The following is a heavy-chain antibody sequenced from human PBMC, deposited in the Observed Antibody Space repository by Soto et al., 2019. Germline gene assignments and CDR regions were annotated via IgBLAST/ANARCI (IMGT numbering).Heavy chain of an antibody. CDR3: AGGYSYGYSGLDY. J-gene: IGHJ4*02. D-gene: IGHD5-18*01. CDR1: GFTFSSYA. Sequence: LRLSCAASGFTFSSYAMHWVRQAPGKGLEWVAVISYDGSNKYYADSVKGRFTISRDNSKNTLYLQMNSLRAEDTAVYYCAGGYSYGYSGLDYWGQGTLVTVSS. V-gene: IGHV3-30-3*01. CDR2: ISYDGSNK.